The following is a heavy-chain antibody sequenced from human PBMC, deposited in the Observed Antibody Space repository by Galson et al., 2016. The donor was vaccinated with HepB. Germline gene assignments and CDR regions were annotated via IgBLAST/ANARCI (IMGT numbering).Heavy chain of an antibody. CDR2: IYYSGAT. CDR3: ARDRSSGSGNFGY. D-gene: IGHD3-10*01. V-gene: IGHV4-39*07. CDR1: GGSISSSSYY. Sequence: ETLFLTCTVSGGSISSSSYYWGWIRQPPGKGLEWIGNIYYSGATYYNPSLKSRVSISVDTSKNQFSLRLSSVTAADTAVYYCARDRSSGSGNFGYWGQGTLVTVSS. J-gene: IGHJ4*02.